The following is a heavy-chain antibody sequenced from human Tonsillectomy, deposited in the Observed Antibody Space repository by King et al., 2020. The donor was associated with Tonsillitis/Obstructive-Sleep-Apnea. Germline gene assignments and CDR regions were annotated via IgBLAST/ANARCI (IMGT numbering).Heavy chain of an antibody. CDR2: INHRGST. CDR3: AREDIVIIPAATYFDY. CDR1: GGSFSGYY. D-gene: IGHD2-2*01. J-gene: IGHJ4*02. Sequence: HVQLQQWGAGLLKPSETLSLTCAVYGGSFSGYYWSWIRQAPGKGLEWIGEINHRGSTIHNPSLKSRVTISVDTSKNQFSLKVSSVTAADTAVYYCAREDIVIIPAATYFDYWGQGTLVTVSS. V-gene: IGHV4-34*01.